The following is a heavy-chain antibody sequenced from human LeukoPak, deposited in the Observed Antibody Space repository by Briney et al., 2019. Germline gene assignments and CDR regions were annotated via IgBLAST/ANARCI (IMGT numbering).Heavy chain of an antibody. V-gene: IGHV1-69*13. CDR3: ASSPGVDILTGYSAFDI. D-gene: IGHD3-9*01. J-gene: IGHJ3*02. Sequence: SVKVSCKASGGTFSSYATSWVRQAPGQGLEWMGGIIPIFGTANYAQKFQGRVTITADESTSTAYMELSSLRSEDTAVYYCASSPGVDILTGYSAFDIWGQGTMVTVSS. CDR2: IIPIFGTA. CDR1: GGTFSSYA.